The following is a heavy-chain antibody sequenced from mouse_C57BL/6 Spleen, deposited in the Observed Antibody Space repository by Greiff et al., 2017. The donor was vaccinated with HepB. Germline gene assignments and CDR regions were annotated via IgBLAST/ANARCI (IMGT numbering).Heavy chain of an antibody. Sequence: EVQLVESGGGLVQPGGSLKLSCAASGFTFSDYGMAWVRQAPRKGPEWVAFISNLAYSIYYADTVTGRFTISRENAKNTLYLEMSSLRSEDTAIYYCARRDSSGYLDYWGQGTTLTVSS. CDR3: ARRDSSGYLDY. D-gene: IGHD3-2*02. V-gene: IGHV5-15*04. CDR2: ISNLAYSI. CDR1: GFTFSDYG. J-gene: IGHJ2*01.